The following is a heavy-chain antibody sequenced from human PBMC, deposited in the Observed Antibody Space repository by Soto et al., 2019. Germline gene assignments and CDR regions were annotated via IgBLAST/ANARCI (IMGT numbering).Heavy chain of an antibody. CDR3: ARAGYSYGYYFDY. CDR2: IINDGSNT. Sequence: GGSLRLSCAASGFTFSSYWMHWVRQAPGKGLVWVSGIINDGSNTNYADSVKGRFTISRDNARKTMYLQMNSLRVEDTAVYYCARAGYSYGYYFDYWGQGTLVTVSS. CDR1: GFTFSSYW. V-gene: IGHV3-74*01. D-gene: IGHD5-18*01. J-gene: IGHJ4*02.